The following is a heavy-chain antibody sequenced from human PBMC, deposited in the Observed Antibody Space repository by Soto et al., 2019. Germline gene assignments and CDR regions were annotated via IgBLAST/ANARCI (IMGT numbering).Heavy chain of an antibody. CDR3: AHPRGYGVFDAYDI. CDR2: ISGSGDST. J-gene: IGHJ3*02. V-gene: IGHV3-23*01. Sequence: PVGSLRLSCAASGFTFSTYAMSWVRQAPGKGLEWVSAISGSGDSTYSADSVRGRFTISRDNSINTLYLQMNSLGNEDTAVYYCAHPRGYGVFDAYDIWGQGTMVTVSS. CDR1: GFTFSTYA. D-gene: IGHD4-17*01.